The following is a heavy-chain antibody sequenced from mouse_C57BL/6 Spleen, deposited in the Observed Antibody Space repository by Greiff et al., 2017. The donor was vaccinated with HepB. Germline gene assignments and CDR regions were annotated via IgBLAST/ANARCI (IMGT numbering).Heavy chain of an antibody. CDR2: IDPSDSYT. CDR1: GYTFTSYW. Sequence: VQLQQPGAELVMPGASVKLSCKASGYTFTSYWMHWVKQRPGQGLEWIGEIDPSDSYTNYNQKFKGKSTLTVDKSSSTAYMQLSSLTSEDSAVYYCARYWDGAMDYWGQGTSVTVSS. CDR3: ARYWDGAMDY. J-gene: IGHJ4*01. V-gene: IGHV1-69*01. D-gene: IGHD4-1*01.